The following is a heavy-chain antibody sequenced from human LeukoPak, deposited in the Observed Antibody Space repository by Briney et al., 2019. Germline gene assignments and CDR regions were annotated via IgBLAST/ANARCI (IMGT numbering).Heavy chain of an antibody. Sequence: SEILSLTCTVSGGSISSSSYYWGWIRQPPGKGLEWIGSIYYSGSTYYNPSLKSRVTISVDTSKNQFSLKLSSVTAADTAVYYCARQLLWFGELLGTGFFDYWGQGTLVTVSS. D-gene: IGHD3-10*01. J-gene: IGHJ4*02. CDR3: ARQLLWFGELLGTGFFDY. CDR2: IYYSGST. V-gene: IGHV4-39*01. CDR1: GGSISSSSYY.